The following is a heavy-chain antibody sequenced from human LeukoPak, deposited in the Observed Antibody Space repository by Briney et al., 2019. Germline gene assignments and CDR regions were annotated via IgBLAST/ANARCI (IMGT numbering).Heavy chain of an antibody. V-gene: IGHV3-11*04. D-gene: IGHD2-2*01. CDR3: ARDMGVEVPATLNIYYFYMDV. Sequence: GGSLRLSCAASGFTFSDCYMSWIRRAPGKGLELVAYIRSSGSTISYADSVKGRFTISRDNAKNSLYLQMNSLRAEDTAVYYCARDMGVEVPATLNIYYFYMDVWGKGTTVTVSS. CDR1: GFTFSDCY. CDR2: IRSSGSTI. J-gene: IGHJ6*03.